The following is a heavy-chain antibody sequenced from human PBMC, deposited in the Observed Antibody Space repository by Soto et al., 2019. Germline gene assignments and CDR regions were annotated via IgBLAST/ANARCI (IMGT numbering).Heavy chain of an antibody. J-gene: IGHJ3*02. Sequence: ASVKVSCKASGYTFTSYGISWVRQAPGQGLEWMGWISAYNGNTNYAQKLQGRATMTTDTSTSTAYMELRSLRSDDTAVYYCARDGYSSGWFYAFDIWGQGTMVTVSS. CDR3: ARDGYSSGWFYAFDI. D-gene: IGHD6-19*01. CDR1: GYTFTSYG. V-gene: IGHV1-18*01. CDR2: ISAYNGNT.